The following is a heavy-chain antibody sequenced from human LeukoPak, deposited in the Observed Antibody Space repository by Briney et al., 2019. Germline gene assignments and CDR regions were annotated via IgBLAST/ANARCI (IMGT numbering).Heavy chain of an antibody. CDR1: GGSFSGYY. V-gene: IGHV4-34*01. Sequence: PSETLSLTCAVYGGSFSGYYWNWIRQPPGKGLEWIGEINHSGNTNYNPSLKSRVTMSVDTSKNQFSLRLSSVTAADTAVYYCARDHNYDSSGYFLYYWGQGTLVTLSS. CDR3: ARDHNYDSSGYFLYY. J-gene: IGHJ4*02. D-gene: IGHD3-22*01. CDR2: INHSGNT.